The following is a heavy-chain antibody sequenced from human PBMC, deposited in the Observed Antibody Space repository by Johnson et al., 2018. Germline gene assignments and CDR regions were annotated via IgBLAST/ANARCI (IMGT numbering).Heavy chain of an antibody. CDR3: AKGRFDMVRGALDV. Sequence: EVQLGECGGALVQHSRSLRLCCAASGFTFDDYAMYWVRQAPGKGLEWVSGISWNSDRLGYADAVKGRFTISRDDARNSLYLQMTSLTVADTAFYYCAKGRFDMVRGALDVWGRGTTVTVS. D-gene: IGHD3-10*01. CDR2: ISWNSDRL. CDR1: GFTFDDYA. V-gene: IGHV3-9*01. J-gene: IGHJ6*03.